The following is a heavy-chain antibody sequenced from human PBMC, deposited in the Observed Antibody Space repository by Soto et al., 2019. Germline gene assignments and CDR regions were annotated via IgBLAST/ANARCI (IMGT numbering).Heavy chain of an antibody. Sequence: PGGSLRLSCEVSGFTVSDNYMSWVRQAPGKGLEWVSVIYSGGATYYADSVKGRFTISRDNSKNTLYLQMNSLRAEDTAVYYCAKGGYSGHCFSNNCYANYYYYAMDVWGQGTTVTVSS. V-gene: IGHV3-53*01. CDR1: GFTVSDNY. CDR2: IYSGGAT. J-gene: IGHJ6*02. D-gene: IGHD2-2*01. CDR3: AKGGYSGHCFSNNCYANYYYYAMDV.